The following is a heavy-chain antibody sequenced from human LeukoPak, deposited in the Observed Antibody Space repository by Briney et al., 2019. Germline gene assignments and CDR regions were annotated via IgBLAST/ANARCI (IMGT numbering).Heavy chain of an antibody. CDR2: INRGGST. J-gene: IGHJ5*02. Sequence: PSETLSLTCAVYGGSFSGYYWSWLRQPPGKGLEWIGEINRGGSTNYNPSLKSRVTISVDTSKNQFSLKLSSVTAADTAVYYCARLATYYNWFDPWGQGALVTVSS. CDR1: GGSFSGYY. D-gene: IGHD5-12*01. CDR3: ARLATYYNWFDP. V-gene: IGHV4-34*01.